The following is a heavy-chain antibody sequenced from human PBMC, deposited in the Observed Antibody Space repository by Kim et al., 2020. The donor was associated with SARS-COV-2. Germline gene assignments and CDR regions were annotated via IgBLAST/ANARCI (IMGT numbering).Heavy chain of an antibody. CDR2: ISSSGSTI. CDR1: GFTFSDYY. D-gene: IGHD6-13*01. J-gene: IGHJ4*02. V-gene: IGHV3-11*01. Sequence: GGSLRLSCAASGFTFSDYYMSWNRQAPGKGLEWVSYISSSGSTIYYADSVKGRFTISRDNAKNSLYLQMNSLRAEDTAVYYCARDRKDIPAADLYYFDYWGQGTLVTVSS. CDR3: ARDRKDIPAADLYYFDY.